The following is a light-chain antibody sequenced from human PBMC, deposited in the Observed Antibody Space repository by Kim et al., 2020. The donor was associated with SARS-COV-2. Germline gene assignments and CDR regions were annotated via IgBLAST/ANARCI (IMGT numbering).Light chain of an antibody. Sequence: EIVLTQSPGTLSLSPGERATLSCRASQSVSSSYLAWYQQKPGQAPRLLIYGASNRATGIPDRFSGSGSGTDFTLTISRLEPEDFAVYYCQQYGSSMSTFGQGTKVEIK. CDR1: QSVSSSY. V-gene: IGKV3-20*01. CDR2: GAS. J-gene: IGKJ1*01. CDR3: QQYGSSMST.